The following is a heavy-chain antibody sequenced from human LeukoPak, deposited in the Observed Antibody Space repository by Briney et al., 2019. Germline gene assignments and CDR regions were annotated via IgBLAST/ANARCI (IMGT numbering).Heavy chain of an antibody. CDR2: ISGSGGST. J-gene: IGHJ4*02. V-gene: IGHV3-23*01. D-gene: IGHD6-13*01. Sequence: GGSLRLSCAASGFTFSDYYMSWIRQAPGKGLEWVSAISGSGGSTYYADSVKGRFTISRDNSKNTLYLQMNSLRAEDTAVYYCAKDAYSSPNYYFDYWGQGTLVTVSS. CDR1: GFTFSDYY. CDR3: AKDAYSSPNYYFDY.